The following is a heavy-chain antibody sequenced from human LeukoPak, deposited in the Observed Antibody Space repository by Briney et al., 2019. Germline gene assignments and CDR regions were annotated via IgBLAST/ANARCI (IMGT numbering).Heavy chain of an antibody. J-gene: IGHJ4*02. D-gene: IGHD4-23*01. CDR1: GFTFSSYG. CDR3: AKGDYGGNSDY. Sequence: GGSLRLSCAASGFTFSSYGMHWVRQAPGKGLEWVAVISYDGSNKYYADSVKGRFTISRDNSKNTLYLQMNSLGAEDTAVYYCAKGDYGGNSDYWGQGTLVTVSS. V-gene: IGHV3-30*18. CDR2: ISYDGSNK.